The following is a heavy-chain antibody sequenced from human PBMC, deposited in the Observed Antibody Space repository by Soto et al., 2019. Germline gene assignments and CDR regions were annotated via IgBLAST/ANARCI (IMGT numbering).Heavy chain of an antibody. V-gene: IGHV4-61*08. Sequence: LVTLSDTCAVGGGSIGSGGYSRSWIRQPPGKGLEWIGYIYSSGTTNYNPSLKSRVTISVDTSKNQFSLELSSVTAADTAIYYCARHGYSSDWYASWDSWGRGTLVTVSS. CDR2: IYSSGTT. J-gene: IGHJ4*02. CDR3: ARHGYSSDWYASWDS. CDR1: GGSIGSGGYS. D-gene: IGHD6-19*01.